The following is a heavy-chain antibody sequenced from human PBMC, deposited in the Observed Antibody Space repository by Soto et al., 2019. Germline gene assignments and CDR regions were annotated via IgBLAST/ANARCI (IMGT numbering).Heavy chain of an antibody. D-gene: IGHD4-17*01. J-gene: IGHJ1*01. Sequence: GGSLRLSCAASGFTFSNAWMSWVRQAPGKGLEWVGRIKSKTDGGTTDYAAPVKGRFTISRYDSKNTLYLQMNSLKTEDTAVYYCITAHDSGAYVSLKHWGKGTLVPVSS. CDR3: ITAHDSGAYVSLKH. CDR2: IKSKTDGGTT. CDR1: GFTFSNAW. V-gene: IGHV3-15*01.